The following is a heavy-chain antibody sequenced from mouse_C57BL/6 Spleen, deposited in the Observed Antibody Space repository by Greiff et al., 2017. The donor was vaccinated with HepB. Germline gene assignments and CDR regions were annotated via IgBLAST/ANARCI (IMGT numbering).Heavy chain of an antibody. D-gene: IGHD3-2*02. J-gene: IGHJ3*01. V-gene: IGHV1-82*01. CDR1: GYAFSSSW. CDR2: IYPGDGDT. CDR3: ARAEAAQAPFAY. Sequence: QVQLQQSGPELVKPGASVKISCKASGYAFSSSWMNWVKQRPGKGLEWIGRIYPGDGDTNYNGKFKGKATLTADKSSSTAYMQLSSLTSEDSAVYFCARAEAAQAPFAYGGQGTLVTVSA.